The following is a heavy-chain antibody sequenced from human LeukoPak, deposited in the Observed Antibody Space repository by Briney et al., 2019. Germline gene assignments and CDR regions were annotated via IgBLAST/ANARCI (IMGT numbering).Heavy chain of an antibody. CDR3: ARAQRGSYWFDP. D-gene: IGHD2-15*01. Sequence: ASVKVSCKASGYTFTGYYIHWVRQAPGQGLEWMGWINSNSGDTSYEQRFQGRVTMTRDTSISTVYMELSRLRSDDTAVYYCARAQRGSYWFDPWGQGTLVTVSS. J-gene: IGHJ5*02. CDR1: GYTFTGYY. V-gene: IGHV1-2*02. CDR2: INSNSGDT.